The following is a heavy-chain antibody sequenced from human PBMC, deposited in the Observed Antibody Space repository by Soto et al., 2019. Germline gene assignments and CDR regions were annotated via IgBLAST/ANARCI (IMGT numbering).Heavy chain of an antibody. CDR2: IYHSGST. V-gene: IGHV4-30-2*01. Sequence: SETLSLTCAVSGGSISSGGYSWSWIRQPPGKGLEWIGYIYHSGSTYYNPSLKSRVTISVDRSKNQFSLKLSSVTAADTAVYSCATGPPFHWGKGTLFSVPS. D-gene: IGHD3-16*01. CDR3: ATGPPFH. J-gene: IGHJ4*02. CDR1: GGSISSGGYS.